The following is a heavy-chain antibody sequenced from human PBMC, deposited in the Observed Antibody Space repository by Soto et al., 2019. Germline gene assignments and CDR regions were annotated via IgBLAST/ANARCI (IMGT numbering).Heavy chain of an antibody. CDR1: GFALTTTGMC. J-gene: IGHJ4*02. D-gene: IGHD3-9*01. CDR2: IEWGDDK. Sequence: SGPTLVNPTQTLTLTCTVSGFALTTTGMCVTCTRQPPGKALEWLALIEWGDDKNYNTSLMTRLTLSKDTSKNQVVLTMTNMDPVDTGTYYCARMLKRGTSDWIQIDYWGQGTLVTVSS. CDR3: ARMLKRGTSDWIQIDY. V-gene: IGHV2-70*01.